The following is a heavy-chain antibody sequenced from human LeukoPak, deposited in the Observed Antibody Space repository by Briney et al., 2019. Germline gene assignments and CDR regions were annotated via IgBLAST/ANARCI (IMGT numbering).Heavy chain of an antibody. Sequence: GGSLRLSCAATGFTFTTYGMSWVRQAPGEGLEWVSSISSSGGSTYYADSVKGRFTISRDNSKNTLFLQMNSLRVEDTAFYYCAKRKTSPPRYFDLWGRGTLVTVSS. CDR3: AKRKTSPPRYFDL. J-gene: IGHJ2*01. V-gene: IGHV3-23*01. CDR2: ISSSGGST. D-gene: IGHD2-2*01. CDR1: GFTFTTYG.